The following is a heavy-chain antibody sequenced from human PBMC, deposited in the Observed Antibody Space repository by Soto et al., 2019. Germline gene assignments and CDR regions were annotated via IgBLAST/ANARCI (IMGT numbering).Heavy chain of an antibody. J-gene: IGHJ5*02. D-gene: IGHD6-13*01. Sequence: GASVKVSCKASGYTFTSYGISWVRQAPGQGLEWMGWISAYNGNTNYAQKLQGRVTMTTDTSTSTAYMELRSLRSDDTAVYYCARERAAPGTDWFDPWGQGTLVTVSS. CDR2: ISAYNGNT. CDR3: ARERAAPGTDWFDP. V-gene: IGHV1-18*01. CDR1: GYTFTSYG.